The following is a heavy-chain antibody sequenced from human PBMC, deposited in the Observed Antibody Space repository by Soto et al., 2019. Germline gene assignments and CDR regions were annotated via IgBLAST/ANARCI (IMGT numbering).Heavy chain of an antibody. D-gene: IGHD6-6*01. CDR2: IYHSGST. V-gene: IGHV4-30-2*01. CDR3: AGGIAARPLGY. J-gene: IGHJ4*02. Sequence: SETLSLTCAVSGGSICSGAYSWGWIRQPPGKGLEWIGYIYHSGSTYYNPSLKSRVTISVDRSKNQFSLKLSSVTAADTAVYYCAGGIAARPLGYWGQGTLVTVSS. CDR1: GGSICSGAYS.